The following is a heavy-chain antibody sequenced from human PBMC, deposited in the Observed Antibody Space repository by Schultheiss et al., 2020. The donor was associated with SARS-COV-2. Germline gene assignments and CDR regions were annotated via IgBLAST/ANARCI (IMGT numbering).Heavy chain of an antibody. CDR3: ARATPDYYYGMDV. CDR1: ALTFRTYA. J-gene: IGHJ6*02. Sequence: GGSLRLSCTTSALTFRTYAMSWVRQAPGKGLEWVSIISGGGADTYYADSVKGRFTISRDNSKNTLYLQMNSLRAEDTAVYYCARATPDYYYGMDVWGQGTTVTVSS. V-gene: IGHV3-23*01. CDR2: ISGGGADT.